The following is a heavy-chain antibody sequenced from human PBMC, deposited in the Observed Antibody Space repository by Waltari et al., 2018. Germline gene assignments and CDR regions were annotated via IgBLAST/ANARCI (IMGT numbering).Heavy chain of an antibody. V-gene: IGHV3-74*01. Sequence: EVQLVESGGGLVQPGGSLRLSCAASGFTFGNDWMHWVRQVPGKGLVLVSRTNEDGRITNYADSVKGRFTISRDNAKNTLYLQMNSLRAEDTAVYYCVRDLAGVGGHWGQGTLVTVSS. D-gene: IGHD3-16*01. CDR2: TNEDGRIT. J-gene: IGHJ4*02. CDR3: VRDLAGVGGH. CDR1: GFTFGNDW.